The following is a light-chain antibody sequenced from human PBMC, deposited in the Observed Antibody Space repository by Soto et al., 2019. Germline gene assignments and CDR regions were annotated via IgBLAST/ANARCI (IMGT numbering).Light chain of an antibody. V-gene: IGKV3-11*01. Sequence: EIVMTQSPGALSVSLGERATLSCRASQSVSSKLAWYQQKPGQAPRLLIYGASNRATGIPDRFSGSGSGTDFTLTITSLEPEDFAVYYCQQRSNWPPITFGQGTRLEIK. CDR1: QSVSSK. CDR3: QQRSNWPPIT. J-gene: IGKJ5*01. CDR2: GAS.